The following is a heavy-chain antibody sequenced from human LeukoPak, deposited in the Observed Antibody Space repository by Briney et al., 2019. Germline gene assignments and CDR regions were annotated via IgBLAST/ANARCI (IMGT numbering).Heavy chain of an antibody. J-gene: IGHJ4*02. CDR2: IYYNGST. D-gene: IGHD6-13*01. CDR1: GGSISSYY. V-gene: IGHV4-59*08. CDR3: ARHAASSSPCDY. Sequence: SETLSLTCTVSGGSISSYYWSWIQQPPGKGLEWIGYIYYNGSTNYNPSLKSRVTISVDTSKNQFSLKLSSVTAADTAVYYCARHAASSSPCDYWGQGTLVTVSS.